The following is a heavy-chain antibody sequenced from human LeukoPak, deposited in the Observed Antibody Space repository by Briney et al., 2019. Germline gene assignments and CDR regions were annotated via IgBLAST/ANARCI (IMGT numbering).Heavy chain of an antibody. CDR3: ARVLLWFGEFDY. CDR2: IRAYNGNT. CDR1: GYTFTSYG. J-gene: IGHJ4*02. V-gene: IGHV1-18*01. D-gene: IGHD3-10*01. Sequence: ASVKVSCKASGYTFTSYGISWVRQAPGQGLEWMGWIRAYNGNTNYAQKLQGRVTMTTDTSTGTAYMELRSLRSDDTAVYYCARVLLWFGEFDYWGQGTLVTVSS.